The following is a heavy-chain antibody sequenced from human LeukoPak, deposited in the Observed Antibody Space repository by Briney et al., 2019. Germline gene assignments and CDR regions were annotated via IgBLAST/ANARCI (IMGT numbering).Heavy chain of an antibody. Sequence: ASVKVSCKASGYTFTGYYMHWVRQAPGQGLEWMGWINPNSGGTNYAQKFQGRVTMTRDTSISTAYMELSRLRSDDTAVYYCARDRILEWFYHYYGMDVWGQGTTVTVSS. CDR2: INPNSGGT. CDR1: GYTFTGYY. CDR3: ARDRILEWFYHYYGMDV. D-gene: IGHD3-3*01. J-gene: IGHJ6*02. V-gene: IGHV1-2*02.